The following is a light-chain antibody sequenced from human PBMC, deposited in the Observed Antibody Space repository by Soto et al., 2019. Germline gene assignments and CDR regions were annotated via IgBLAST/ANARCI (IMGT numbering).Light chain of an antibody. CDR1: QSVSSSY. V-gene: IGKV3-20*01. Sequence: EIVLTQSPGTLSLSPGERATLSCRASQSVSSSYLAWYQQKPGQAPRRLIYGASSRATGIPDRFSGSGSGTDFTLTISSLEPEDFAVYYCQQYGSSPRTFGQGTRLEIK. CDR2: GAS. CDR3: QQYGSSPRT. J-gene: IGKJ5*01.